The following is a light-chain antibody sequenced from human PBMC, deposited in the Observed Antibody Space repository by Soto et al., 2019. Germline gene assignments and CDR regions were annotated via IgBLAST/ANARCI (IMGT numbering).Light chain of an antibody. V-gene: IGKV1-39*01. CDR2: AAS. CDR1: QDIGSH. J-gene: IGKJ5*01. Sequence: DIPMTQSPSSLSASVGDRVTITCRASQDIGSHLAWYQQKPGKAPKLLIYAASSLQSGVPARFSGSGSGTDFTLTISSLQPEDFVTYYCQQSYSTPITFGQGTRLEI. CDR3: QQSYSTPIT.